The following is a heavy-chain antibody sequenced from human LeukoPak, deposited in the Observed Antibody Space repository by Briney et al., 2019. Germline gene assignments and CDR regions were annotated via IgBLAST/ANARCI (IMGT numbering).Heavy chain of an antibody. CDR2: ISGSGGST. CDR3: AKWYYYDSSGYSRYDAFDI. J-gene: IGHJ3*02. CDR1: GFTFSSYA. D-gene: IGHD3-22*01. Sequence: GGSLRLSCAASGFTFSSYAMSWVHQAPGKGLEWVSAISGSGGSTYYADSVKGRFTISRDNSKNTLYLQMNSLRAEDTAVYYCAKWYYYDSSGYSRYDAFDIWGQGTMVTVSS. V-gene: IGHV3-23*01.